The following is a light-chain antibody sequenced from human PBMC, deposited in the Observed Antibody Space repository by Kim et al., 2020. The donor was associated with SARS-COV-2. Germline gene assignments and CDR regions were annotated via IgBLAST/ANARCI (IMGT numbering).Light chain of an antibody. CDR3: QKRGNGPPALT. V-gene: IGKV3-11*01. CDR1: HSVGIS. CDR2: DAS. J-gene: IGKJ4*01. Sequence: PGEAATLACRARHSVGISLALYQQTPAPAPRLLIYDASMRASGSPDRFCGSGSGTDFTLTIGRLEPRDFAIYYCQKRGNGPPALTFGGGTKVDIK.